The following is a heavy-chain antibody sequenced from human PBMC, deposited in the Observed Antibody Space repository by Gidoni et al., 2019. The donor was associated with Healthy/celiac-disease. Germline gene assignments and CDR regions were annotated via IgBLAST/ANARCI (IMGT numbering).Heavy chain of an antibody. Sequence: QVQLVESGGGVVQPGRSLRLSCSASAFTSSSYPMPWVRQAPGKGLEGVAVISYDGSNKYYADSVKGRFTISRDNSKNTLYLQMNSLRAEDTAVYYCAREYYDSSGYYSDPYYFDYWGQGTLVTVSS. CDR3: AREYYDSSGYYSDPYYFDY. CDR2: ISYDGSNK. V-gene: IGHV3-30-3*01. D-gene: IGHD3-22*01. CDR1: AFTSSSYP. J-gene: IGHJ4*02.